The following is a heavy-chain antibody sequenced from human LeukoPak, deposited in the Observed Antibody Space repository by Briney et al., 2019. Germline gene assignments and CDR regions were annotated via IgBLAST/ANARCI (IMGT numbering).Heavy chain of an antibody. CDR3: AKPDTPTTVTYDY. V-gene: IGHV3-30-3*02. J-gene: IGHJ4*02. Sequence: GGSLRLSCAASGFTFSSYAMHWVRQAPGKGLEWVAVISYDGSNKYYADSVKGRFTISSDNSKNTLYLQMNSLRAEDTAVYYCAKPDTPTTVTYDYWGQGTLVTVSS. D-gene: IGHD4-17*01. CDR1: GFTFSSYA. CDR2: ISYDGSNK.